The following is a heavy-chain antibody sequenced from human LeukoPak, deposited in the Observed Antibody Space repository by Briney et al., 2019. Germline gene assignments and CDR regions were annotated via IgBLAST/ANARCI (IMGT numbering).Heavy chain of an antibody. V-gene: IGHV4-59*01. CDR3: ARGGSSFPNYYYYYGMDV. CDR2: IYYSGST. Sequence: SSETLSLTCTVSGGSISSYYWSWIRQPPGKGLEWIGHIYYSGSTNYNPSLKSRVTISVDTSKNQFSLKLSSVTAADTAVYYCARGGSSFPNYYYYYGMDVWGQGTTVTVSS. D-gene: IGHD6-6*01. CDR1: GGSISSYY. J-gene: IGHJ6*02.